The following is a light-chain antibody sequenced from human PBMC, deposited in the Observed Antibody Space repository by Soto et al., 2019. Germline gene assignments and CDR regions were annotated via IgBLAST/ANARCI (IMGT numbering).Light chain of an antibody. Sequence: EIVMTQSPATLSVSPWERATLSCRASQSVSTNLAWYQQKPGQAPRLLIYGASTRATVVPARFSGSGSGTEFTLTISSLQSEDFAVYFCHQYNNWLVTFGGGTKVEIK. V-gene: IGKV3-15*01. CDR1: QSVSTN. J-gene: IGKJ4*01. CDR3: HQYNNWLVT. CDR2: GAS.